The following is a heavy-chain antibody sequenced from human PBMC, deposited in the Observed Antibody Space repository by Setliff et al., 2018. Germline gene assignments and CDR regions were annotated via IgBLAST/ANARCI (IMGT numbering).Heavy chain of an antibody. CDR1: GFTFSSYG. CDR3: AKDRLTRGSAFDI. V-gene: IGHV3-33*06. D-gene: IGHD3-10*01. J-gene: IGHJ3*02. Sequence: GGSLRLSCAASGFTFSSYGMHWVRQAPGKGLEWVAVIWYDGSNKYYADSVKGRFTISRDNSKNTLYLQMNSLRAEDTAVYYCAKDRLTRGSAFDIWGQGAMVTVSS. CDR2: IWYDGSNK.